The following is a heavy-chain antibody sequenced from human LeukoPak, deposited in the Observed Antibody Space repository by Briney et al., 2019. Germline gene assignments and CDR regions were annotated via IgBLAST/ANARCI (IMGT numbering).Heavy chain of an antibody. V-gene: IGHV3-49*03. D-gene: IGHD4-17*01. CDR1: GFTFGDYA. CDR2: IRSKAYGGTT. CDR3: TRNTVTDPAQTFDY. Sequence: GGSLRLSCTASGFTFGDYAMSWFRQAPGKGLEWVGFIRSKAYGGTTEYAASVKVRFTISRDDSKSIAYLQMNSLKTEDTAVYYCTRNTVTDPAQTFDYWGQGTLVTVSS. J-gene: IGHJ4*02.